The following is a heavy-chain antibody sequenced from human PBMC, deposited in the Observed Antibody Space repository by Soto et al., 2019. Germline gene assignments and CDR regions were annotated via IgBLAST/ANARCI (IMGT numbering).Heavy chain of an antibody. D-gene: IGHD3-16*01. J-gene: IGHJ6*02. Sequence: LQLQESGPGLVKPSETLSLTCTVSGGSLSSSSYYWGWLRQPPGKGLEWIGSSYYSVSTYYNPSLKSRVTISVYTSKNQFSLKLISVTATDTAVYYSARHMRFNGMDVWGQGTTVTVSS. V-gene: IGHV4-39*01. CDR1: GGSLSSSSYY. CDR3: ARHMRFNGMDV. CDR2: SYYSVST.